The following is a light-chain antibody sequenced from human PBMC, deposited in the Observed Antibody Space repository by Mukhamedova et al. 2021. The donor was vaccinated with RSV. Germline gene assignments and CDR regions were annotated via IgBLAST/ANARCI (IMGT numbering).Light chain of an antibody. CDR2: EVS. CDR3: SSYTSSSTLVV. J-gene: IGLJ2*01. Sequence: SSDVGGYNYVSWYQQHPGKAPKLMIYEVSNRPSGVSNRFSGSKSGNTASLTISGLQAEDEADYYCSSYTSSSTLVVFCGGTXLTV. CDR1: SSDVGGYNY. V-gene: IGLV2-14*01.